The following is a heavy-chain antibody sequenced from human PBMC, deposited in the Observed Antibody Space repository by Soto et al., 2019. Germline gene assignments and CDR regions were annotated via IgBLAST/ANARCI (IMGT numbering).Heavy chain of an antibody. CDR1: GFSLSTSGVG. J-gene: IGHJ6*02. Sequence: QITLKESGPTLVKPTQTLTLTCTFSGFSLSTSGVGVGWIRQPPGKALEWLALIYWDDDKRYSPSLKSRLTITKDTSKNQVVLTMTTTDPVDTSTYYCAHGLPYCTNAVCYTEYYSSSGMDVWGQGTTVTVSS. D-gene: IGHD2-8*01. CDR3: AHGLPYCTNAVCYTEYYSSSGMDV. CDR2: IYWDDDK. V-gene: IGHV2-5*02.